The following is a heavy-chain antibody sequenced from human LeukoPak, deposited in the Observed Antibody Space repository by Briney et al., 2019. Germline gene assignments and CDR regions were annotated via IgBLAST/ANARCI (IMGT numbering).Heavy chain of an antibody. CDR2: IYYSGST. J-gene: IGHJ5*02. CDR1: GGSISSSSYY. Sequence: SETLSLTCTVSGGSISSSSYYWGWIRQPPGKGLEWIGTIYYSGSTYYNPSLNSRVTISVDTSKNHFSLKLSSVTAADTAVYYCARTDYDVLSWGQGTLVTVSS. D-gene: IGHD3-9*01. V-gene: IGHV4-39*07. CDR3: ARTDYDVLS.